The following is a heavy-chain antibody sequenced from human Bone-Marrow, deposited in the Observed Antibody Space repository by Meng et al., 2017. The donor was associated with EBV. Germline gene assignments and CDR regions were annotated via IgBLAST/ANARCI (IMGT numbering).Heavy chain of an antibody. CDR1: GFSFTNAW. Sequence: EVQLVESGGGLVTPGGSLRVSCAGSGFSFTNAWMSWVRQAPGKRLVWVGRIKSKTDGGTEDYAAPVKGRFTISRDDSKNTVYLQMNSLKTEDTALYYCTIDPWWQWLVGGDYFDYWGQGTLVTVAS. J-gene: IGHJ4*02. CDR3: TIDPWWQWLVGGDYFDY. D-gene: IGHD6-19*01. CDR2: IKSKTDGGTE. V-gene: IGHV3-15*01.